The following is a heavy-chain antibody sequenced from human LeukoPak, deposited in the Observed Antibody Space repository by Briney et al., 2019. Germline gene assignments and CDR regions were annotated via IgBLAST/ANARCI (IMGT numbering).Heavy chain of an antibody. J-gene: IGHJ5*02. D-gene: IGHD6-13*01. CDR3: ARQKQQLVVWFDP. V-gene: IGHV4-39*01. CDR2: IYYSGST. Sequence: NPSENLSLTCTVSGGSITGSGYYWGWIRQPPGKGLEWIGSIYYSGSTYYNPSLKSRVTISVDTSKNQFSLKLSSVTAADTAVYYCARQKQQLVVWFDPWGQGTLVTVSS. CDR1: GGSITGSGYY.